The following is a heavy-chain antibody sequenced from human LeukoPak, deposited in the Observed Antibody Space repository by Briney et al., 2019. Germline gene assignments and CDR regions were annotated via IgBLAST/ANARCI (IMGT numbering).Heavy chain of an antibody. CDR3: ARDSEAYYYDSSGYYYSGYYFDY. Sequence: SETLSLTCTVSGGSISSYYWSWIRQPAGKGLEWIGRIYTSGSTNYNPSLKSRVTMSVDTSKNQFSLKPSSVTAADTAVYYCARDSEAYYYDSSGYYYSGYYFDYWGQGTLVTVSS. CDR2: IYTSGST. J-gene: IGHJ4*02. CDR1: GGSISSYY. D-gene: IGHD3-22*01. V-gene: IGHV4-4*07.